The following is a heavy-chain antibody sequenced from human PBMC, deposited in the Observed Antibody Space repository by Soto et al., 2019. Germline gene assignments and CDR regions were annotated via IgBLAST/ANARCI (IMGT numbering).Heavy chain of an antibody. V-gene: IGHV3-23*01. J-gene: IGHJ5*02. Sequence: GGSLRLSCAASGFTFSSYAMSWVRQAPGKGLEWVSAISGSGGSTYYADSVKGRFTLSRDNSKSTLYLQMNSLRAEDTAVYYCAREGSSGWNGLNWFDPWGQGNLVTVSS. D-gene: IGHD6-19*01. CDR3: AREGSSGWNGLNWFDP. CDR1: GFTFSSYA. CDR2: ISGSGGST.